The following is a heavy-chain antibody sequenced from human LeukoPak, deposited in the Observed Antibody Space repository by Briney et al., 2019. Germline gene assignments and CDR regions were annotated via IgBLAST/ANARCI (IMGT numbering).Heavy chain of an antibody. CDR3: AREDTAMVGYYFDY. J-gene: IGHJ4*02. CDR2: INPNSGGT. V-gene: IGHV1-2*02. D-gene: IGHD5-18*01. Sequence: INPNSGGTNYAQKFQGRVTMTRDTSISTAYMELSRLRSDDTAVYYCAREDTAMVGYYFDYWGQGTLVTVSS.